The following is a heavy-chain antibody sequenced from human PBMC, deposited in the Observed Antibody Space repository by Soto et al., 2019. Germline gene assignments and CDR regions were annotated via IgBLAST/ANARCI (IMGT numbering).Heavy chain of an antibody. J-gene: IGHJ2*01. CDR3: ARAMVPDFPYWYFDL. D-gene: IGHD3-10*01. CDR1: GGSINSYY. CDR2: IYYSGTT. Sequence: QVQLQESGPGLVKPSETLSLTCAVSGGSINSYYWSWIRQPPGKGLEWIGYIYYSGTTNYNPSLKSRVTISLGTSKNQFSLKLSSVTAADTAVYFCARAMVPDFPYWYFDLWGRGALVTVSS. V-gene: IGHV4-59*01.